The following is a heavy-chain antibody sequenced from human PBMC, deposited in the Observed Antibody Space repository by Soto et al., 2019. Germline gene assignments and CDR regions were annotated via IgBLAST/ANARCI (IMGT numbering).Heavy chain of an antibody. CDR3: AALAAAGTGSWLDP. V-gene: IGHV1-69*13. D-gene: IGHD6-13*01. CDR2: IIPIFGTA. J-gene: IGHJ5*02. CDR1: GGTFSSYS. Sequence: SVKVSCNASGGTFSSYSISWVRQAPGQGLEWMGGIIPIFGTANYAQKFQGRVTITADGSTSTAYMELSSLRSEDTAVYYCAALAAAGTGSWLDPWGQGTLVTVSS.